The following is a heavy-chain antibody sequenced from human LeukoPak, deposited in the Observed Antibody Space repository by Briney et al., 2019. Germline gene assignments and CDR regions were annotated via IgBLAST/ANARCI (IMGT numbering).Heavy chain of an antibody. Sequence: GGSLRLSCAASGFTFSSYAMSWVRQAPGKGLEWVAAISGSGGSTYYADSVKGRFTISRDNSKNTLCLQMNSLRGEDTAVYYCAKGTGLSVAGLDYWGQGTLVSVSS. CDR3: AKGTGLSVAGLDY. CDR2: ISGSGGST. V-gene: IGHV3-23*01. D-gene: IGHD6-19*01. CDR1: GFTFSSYA. J-gene: IGHJ4*02.